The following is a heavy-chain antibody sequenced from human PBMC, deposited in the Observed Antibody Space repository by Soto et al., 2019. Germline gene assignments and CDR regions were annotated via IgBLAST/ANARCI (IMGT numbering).Heavy chain of an antibody. J-gene: IGHJ6*02. Sequence: GASVKVSCKASVGTFSSYAISWVRQAPGQGLEWMGWINPNSGGTNYAQKFQGWVTMTRDTSISTAYMELSRLRSDDTAVYYCARQQPHYYYGMDVWGQGTTVTVSS. CDR2: INPNSGGT. CDR1: VGTFSSYA. CDR3: ARQQPHYYYGMDV. D-gene: IGHD6-13*01. V-gene: IGHV1-2*04.